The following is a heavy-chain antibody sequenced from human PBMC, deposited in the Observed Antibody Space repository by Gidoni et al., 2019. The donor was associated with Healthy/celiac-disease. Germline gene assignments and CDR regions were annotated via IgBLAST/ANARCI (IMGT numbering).Heavy chain of an antibody. Sequence: EVQLVESGGGLVKPGGSLRLSCAASGFTLSSYSMNWVRQAPGKGLEWVSSISSSSSYIYYADSVKGRFTISRDNAKNSLYLQMNSLRAEDTAVYYCARDPGIAAADPPHWGQGTLVTVSS. D-gene: IGHD6-13*01. CDR1: GFTLSSYS. CDR3: ARDPGIAAADPPH. CDR2: ISSSSSYI. J-gene: IGHJ4*02. V-gene: IGHV3-21*01.